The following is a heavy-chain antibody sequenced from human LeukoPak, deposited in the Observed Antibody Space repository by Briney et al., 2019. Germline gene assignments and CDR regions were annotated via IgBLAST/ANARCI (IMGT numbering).Heavy chain of an antibody. CDR2: ISSSSSTI. CDR1: GFTFSSYS. Sequence: GGSLRLSCAASGFTFSSYSMNWVRQAPGKGLEWVSYISSSSSTIYYADSVKGRFTISRDNAKNTLYLQMNSLRAEDTAVYYCARGPMVRTNLFDYWGQGTLVTVSS. V-gene: IGHV3-48*04. CDR3: ARGPMVRTNLFDY. J-gene: IGHJ4*02. D-gene: IGHD3-10*01.